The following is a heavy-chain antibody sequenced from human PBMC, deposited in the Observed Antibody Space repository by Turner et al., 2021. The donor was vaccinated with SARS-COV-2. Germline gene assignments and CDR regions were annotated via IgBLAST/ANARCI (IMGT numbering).Heavy chain of an antibody. D-gene: IGHD1-26*01. J-gene: IGHJ4*02. CDR3: AKGGYSGSTFDY. CDR1: GFTFSSYG. CDR2: ISYDGSNK. Sequence: QVQLVESGGGVVQPGRSLRLPCAASGFTFSSYGMRWVRQAPGKGLEWGAVISYDGSNKYDADSVKGRFTISRDNSKNTLYLQMNSLRAEDTAVYYCAKGGYSGSTFDYWGQGTLVTVSS. V-gene: IGHV3-30*18.